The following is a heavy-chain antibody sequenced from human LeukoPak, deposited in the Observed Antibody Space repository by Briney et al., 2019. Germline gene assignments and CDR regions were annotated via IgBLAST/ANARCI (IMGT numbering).Heavy chain of an antibody. Sequence: GASVKVSCKASGYTFTGYYMHWVRQAPGQGLEWMGWINPNSGGTNYAQKFQGRVTMTRDTSISTAYMELSRLRSDDTAVYYCARDLKGVAAVDYWAQGTLVTVSS. CDR3: ARDLKGVAAVDY. V-gene: IGHV1-2*02. CDR2: INPNSGGT. CDR1: GYTFTGYY. D-gene: IGHD2-15*01. J-gene: IGHJ4*02.